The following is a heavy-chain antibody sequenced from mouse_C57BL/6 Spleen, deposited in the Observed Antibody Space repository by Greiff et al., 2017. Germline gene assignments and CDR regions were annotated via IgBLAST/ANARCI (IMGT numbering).Heavy chain of an antibody. CDR3: ARRATTVVGDY. CDR2: INPYNGGT. V-gene: IGHV1-19*01. J-gene: IGHJ2*01. CDR1: GYTFTDYY. D-gene: IGHD1-1*01. Sequence: EVKLQESGPVLVKPGASVKMSCKASGYTFTDYYMNWVKQSHGKSLEWIGVINPYNGGTSYNQKFKGKATLTVDKSSSTAYMELNSLTSEDSAVYYCARRATTVVGDYWGQGTTLTVSS.